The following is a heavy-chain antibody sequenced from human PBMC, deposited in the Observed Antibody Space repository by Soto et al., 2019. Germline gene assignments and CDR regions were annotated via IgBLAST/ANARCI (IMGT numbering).Heavy chain of an antibody. CDR3: ARNYYDSSGYYLFDY. J-gene: IGHJ4*02. V-gene: IGHV3-23*01. CDR1: GFTFSSYA. D-gene: IGHD3-22*01. Sequence: EVQLLESGGGLVQPGWSLRLSCAASGFTFSSYAMSWVRQAPGKGLEWVSAISGSGGSTYYADSVKGRFTISRDNSKNTLYLQMNSLRAEDTAVYYCARNYYDSSGYYLFDYWGQGTLVTVSS. CDR2: ISGSGGST.